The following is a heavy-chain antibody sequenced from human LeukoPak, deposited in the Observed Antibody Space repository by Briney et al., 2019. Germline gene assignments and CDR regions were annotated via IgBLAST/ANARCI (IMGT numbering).Heavy chain of an antibody. J-gene: IGHJ5*02. CDR2: IYHSGST. D-gene: IGHD2-15*01. Sequence: KASETLSLTCTVSGYSISSGYYWGWIRQPPGKGLEWIGSIYHSGSTYYNPSLKSRVTISVDTSKNQFSLKLSSVTAADTAVYYCARDGYCSGGSCFFFSRWFDPWGQGTLVTVSS. CDR3: ARDGYCSGGSCFFFSRWFDP. CDR1: GYSISSGYY. V-gene: IGHV4-38-2*02.